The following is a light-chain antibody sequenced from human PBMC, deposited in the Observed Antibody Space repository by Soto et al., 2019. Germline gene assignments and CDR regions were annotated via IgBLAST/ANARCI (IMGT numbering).Light chain of an antibody. CDR1: QTINNN. CDR3: QQYNNWPQT. V-gene: IGKV3-15*01. CDR2: GAS. Sequence: DMVMTQAPATLSVSPGERATLSCRASQTINNNVAWYQLKDGQVPRLVIYGASTRATDIPARFSGSGSGTEFTLTISSLQYEDFEEYHCQQYNNWPQTLGQGTKVDIK. J-gene: IGKJ1*01.